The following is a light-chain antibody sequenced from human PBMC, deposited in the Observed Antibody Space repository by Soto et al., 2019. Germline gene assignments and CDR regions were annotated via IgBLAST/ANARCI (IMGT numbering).Light chain of an antibody. CDR1: SSDVGSYNL. V-gene: IGLV2-23*01. CDR3: CSCAGSVTYV. Sequence: QSALTQPASVSGSPGQSITISCTGTSSDVGSYNLVSWYQQHPGKAPKLIIYEDSRRPSGVSYRFSGSKSGNTASLTISGLQAEDEADYYCCSCAGSVTYVFGIGTKLTVL. CDR2: EDS. J-gene: IGLJ1*01.